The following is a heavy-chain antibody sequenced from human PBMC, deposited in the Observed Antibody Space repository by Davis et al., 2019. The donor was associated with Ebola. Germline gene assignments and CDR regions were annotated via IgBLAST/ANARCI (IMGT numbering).Heavy chain of an antibody. CDR2: INHSGST. Sequence: SETLSLTCTVSGGSISSSSYYWGWIRQPPGKGLEWIGEINHSGSTNYNPSLKSRVTISVDTSKNQFSLKVNSVTAADTAMYYCARGYYLLEYWGHGRLVTVSS. D-gene: IGHD1-26*01. CDR3: ARGYYLLEY. J-gene: IGHJ4*01. V-gene: IGHV4-39*07. CDR1: GGSISSSSYY.